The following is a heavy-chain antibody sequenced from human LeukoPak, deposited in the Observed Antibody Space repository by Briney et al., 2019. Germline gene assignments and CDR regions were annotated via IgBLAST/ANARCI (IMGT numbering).Heavy chain of an antibody. D-gene: IGHD4-17*01. CDR2: MNPNSGNT. CDR3: ARKVTTGYWFDP. V-gene: IGHV1-8*01. J-gene: IGHJ5*02. CDR1: GYTFASYD. Sequence: ASVNVSCKASGYTFASYDINWVRQATGQGIEWMGWMNPNSGNTGYAQKFQGRVTMTRNTSISTAYMELSSLRSEDTAVYYCARKVTTGYWFDPWGQGTLVTVSS.